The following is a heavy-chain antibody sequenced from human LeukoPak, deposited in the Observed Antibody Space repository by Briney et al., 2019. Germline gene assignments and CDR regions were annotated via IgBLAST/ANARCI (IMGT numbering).Heavy chain of an antibody. CDR1: GDTFSSYV. CDR3: AGEGVVVAATYAFDI. D-gene: IGHD2-15*01. J-gene: IGHJ3*02. CDR2: IIPIFGTA. V-gene: IGHV1-69*13. Sequence: ASVKVSCKASGDTFSSYVISWVRQAPGQGLEWMGGIIPIFGTANYAQKFQGRVTITADESTSTAYMELSSLRSEDTAVYYCAGEGVVVAATYAFDIWGQGTMVTVSS.